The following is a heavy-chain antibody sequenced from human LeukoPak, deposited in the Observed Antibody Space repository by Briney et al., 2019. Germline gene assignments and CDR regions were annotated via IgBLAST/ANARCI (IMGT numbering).Heavy chain of an antibody. D-gene: IGHD1-1*01. CDR1: GYDFPNFW. V-gene: IGHV5-51*01. J-gene: IGHJ4*02. Sequence: GESLKISCKAFGYDFPNFWIGWVRRRPGKGLEWMGLIFPRESDVRYSPSFQGQVTISADKSTSTTYLQWSSLQASDTAMYYCARQFADNWHGGEDYWGQGTRVTVSS. CDR3: ARQFADNWHGGEDY. CDR2: IFPRESDV.